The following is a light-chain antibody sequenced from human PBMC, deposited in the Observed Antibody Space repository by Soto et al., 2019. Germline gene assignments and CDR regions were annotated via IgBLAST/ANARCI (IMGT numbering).Light chain of an antibody. CDR1: SSDIGSNT. J-gene: IGLJ1*01. V-gene: IGLV1-44*01. CDR3: AAWEDSLNGYV. Sequence: QSVLPQPPSAAGTPAQRVTMSGYGGSSDIGSNTANWYQQLTGTAPKLHIYNNNQRPSGVPDRVSGSKSGTSASRAISGLQSEDEADYYCAAWEDSLNGYVFGTGTKVTVL. CDR2: NNN.